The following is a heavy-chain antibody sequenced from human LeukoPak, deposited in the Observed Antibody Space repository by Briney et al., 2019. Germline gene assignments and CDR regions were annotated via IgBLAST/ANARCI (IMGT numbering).Heavy chain of an antibody. D-gene: IGHD3-9*01. CDR2: IIPILGIA. CDR3: AGGVNYDILTGYYSLHY. V-gene: IGHV1-69*04. Sequence: ASVKVSCKASGYTFTNYGISWVRQAPGQGLEWMGRIIPILGIANYAQKFQGRVTITADKSTSTAYMELSSLRSEDTAVYYCAGGVNYDILTGYYSLHYWGQGTLVTVSS. CDR1: GYTFTNYG. J-gene: IGHJ4*02.